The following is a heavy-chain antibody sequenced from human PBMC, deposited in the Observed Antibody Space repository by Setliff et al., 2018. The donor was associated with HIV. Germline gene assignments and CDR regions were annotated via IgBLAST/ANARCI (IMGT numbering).Heavy chain of an antibody. Sequence: SETLSLTGTVAGGSISRSDYYWGWIRQPPGKGLEWIGSFYDGGSTYYNPSLRSRLTISLDSPTNQFSVTLSSVTAADTAIYYCARYTVGSMVDYWGPGTLVTVSS. D-gene: IGHD5-12*01. CDR1: GGSISRSDYY. J-gene: IGHJ4*02. V-gene: IGHV4-39*01. CDR3: ARYTVGSMVDY. CDR2: FYDGGST.